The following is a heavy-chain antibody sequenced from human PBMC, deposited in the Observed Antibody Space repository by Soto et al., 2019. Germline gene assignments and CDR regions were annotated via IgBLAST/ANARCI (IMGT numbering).Heavy chain of an antibody. D-gene: IGHD2-21*01. J-gene: IGHJ6*02. CDR3: AREASKYSGMDV. Sequence: ASVKVSCKASGYTFTSYDINWVRQAPGQGLEWMGVINPSGGSTTYAQKFQGRVTMTRDTSTSTVYMELSSLISEDTTEYYCAREASKYSGMDVWGQGTTVTVSS. CDR2: INPSGGST. V-gene: IGHV1-46*01. CDR1: GYTFTSYD.